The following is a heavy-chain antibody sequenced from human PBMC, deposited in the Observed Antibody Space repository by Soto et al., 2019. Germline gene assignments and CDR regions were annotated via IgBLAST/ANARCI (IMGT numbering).Heavy chain of an antibody. D-gene: IGHD5-12*01. CDR3: ARPIYSSGGNWFDP. J-gene: IGHJ5*02. Sequence: PSETLSLTCAVYGGSFSGYYWSWIRQPPGKGLEWIGEINHSGGTNYNPSLKSRVTISVDTSKNQFSLKLSSVTAADTAVYYCARPIYSSGGNWFDPWGQGTLVTVSS. CDR2: INHSGGT. CDR1: GGSFSGYY. V-gene: IGHV4-34*01.